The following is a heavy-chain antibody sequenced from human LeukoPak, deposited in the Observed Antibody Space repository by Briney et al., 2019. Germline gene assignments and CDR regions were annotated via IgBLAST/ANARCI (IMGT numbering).Heavy chain of an antibody. CDR3: AREYGSGSSRRRFDP. D-gene: IGHD3-10*01. V-gene: IGHV3-30*04. J-gene: IGHJ5*02. CDR1: GFTFSSYA. CDR2: ISYDGSNK. Sequence: GGSLRLSCAASGFTFSSYAMHWVRQAPGKGLEWVAVISYDGSNKYYADSVKGRFTISRDNSKNTLYLQMNSLRAEDTAVYYCAREYGSGSSRRRFDPWGQGTLVTVSS.